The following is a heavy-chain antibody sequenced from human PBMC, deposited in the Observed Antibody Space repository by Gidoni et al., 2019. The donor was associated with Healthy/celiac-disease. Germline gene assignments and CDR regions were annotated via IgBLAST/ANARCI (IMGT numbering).Heavy chain of an antibody. CDR2: ISGSGGST. J-gene: IGHJ6*02. CDR3: SWIGELLNPYYYYGMDV. CDR1: GFTFSSYA. Sequence: EVQLVESGGGLVQPGGSLRLSCAASGFTFSSYAMSWVRQAPGKGLGGVSAISGSGGSTYYADSVKGRFTISRDNSKNTLYLQMNSLRAEDTAVYYCSWIGELLNPYYYYGMDVWGQGTTGTVSS. D-gene: IGHD3-10*01. V-gene: IGHV3-23*04.